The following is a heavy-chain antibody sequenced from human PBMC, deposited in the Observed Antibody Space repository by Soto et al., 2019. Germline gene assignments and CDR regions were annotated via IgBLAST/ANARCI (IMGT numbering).Heavy chain of an antibody. Sequence: QVQLVQSGAEVKKPGSSVMVSCKASGGTFSNYALISWVRQAPGQGLEWMGGIIPIDATVNYAQKFQGRITITADESTTTAYMDLGSLRSEDTAVYYCARDLLGFGYTYGDVWGQGTTVTVSS. V-gene: IGHV1-69*12. CDR3: ARDLLGFGYTYGDV. J-gene: IGHJ6*01. D-gene: IGHD3-10*01. CDR2: IIPIDATV. CDR1: GGTFSNYA.